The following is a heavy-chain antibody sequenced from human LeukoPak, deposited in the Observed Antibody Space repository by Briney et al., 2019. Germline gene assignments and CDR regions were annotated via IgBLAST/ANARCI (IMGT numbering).Heavy chain of an antibody. J-gene: IGHJ4*02. CDR1: GFTFSDYY. D-gene: IGHD6-19*01. CDR3: AQRGDSSDFFDY. V-gene: IGHV3-11*01. CDR2: IGSSTDTI. Sequence: GGSLRLSCEAFGFTFSDYYMSWVRQAPGKGLEWLSYIGSSTDTIYYADSVKGRFTISRDNAKNSLFLQMNSLRAEDTAVYYCAQRGDSSDFFDYWGQGTLVTVSS.